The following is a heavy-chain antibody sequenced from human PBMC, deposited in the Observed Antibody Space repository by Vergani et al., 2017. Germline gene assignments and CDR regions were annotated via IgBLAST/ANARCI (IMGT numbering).Heavy chain of an antibody. Sequence: QVQLVESGGGVVQPGRSLRLSCAASGFTFSSYGMHWVRQAPGKGLEWVAVIWYDGSNKYYADSVKGRFTISRDSSKRTQYLQMNSLRAEDTAVYYCAKDWGFAPDSTGVARGLIDYWGQGTLVTVSS. CDR2: IWYDGSNK. CDR1: GFTFSSYG. J-gene: IGHJ4*02. CDR3: AKDWGFAPDSTGVARGLIDY. D-gene: IGHD5-12*01. V-gene: IGHV3-33*06.